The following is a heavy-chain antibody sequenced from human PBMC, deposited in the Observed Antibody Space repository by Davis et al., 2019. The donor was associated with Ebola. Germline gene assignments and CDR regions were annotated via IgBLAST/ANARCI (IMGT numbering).Heavy chain of an antibody. D-gene: IGHD6-6*01. CDR3: ARDPAFSSFDY. CDR2: IKHDGSER. J-gene: IGHJ4*02. Sequence: GESLKISCAASGFTFSSYWMNWVRQAPGKGLEWVAIIKHDGSERYYVDSVEGRFTISRDNAKNSLFLQMNSLRAEDTAVYYCARDPAFSSFDYWGQGALVTVSS. CDR1: GFTFSSYW. V-gene: IGHV3-7*03.